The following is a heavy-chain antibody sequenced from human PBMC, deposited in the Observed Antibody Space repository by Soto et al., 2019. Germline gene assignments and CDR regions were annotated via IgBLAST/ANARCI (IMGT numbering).Heavy chain of an antibody. J-gene: IGHJ4*02. Sequence: EVQLLESGGGLVKPGGSLRLSCAASGFTFSSYAMSWVRQAPGKGLEWVSAISGSGGSTYYADSVKGRFTISRDNSKNTLYLQMNSLRAEDTAVYYCAKASGWFGEFDYWGQGTLVTVSS. CDR3: AKASGWFGEFDY. CDR1: GFTFSSYA. V-gene: IGHV3-23*01. CDR2: ISGSGGST. D-gene: IGHD3-10*01.